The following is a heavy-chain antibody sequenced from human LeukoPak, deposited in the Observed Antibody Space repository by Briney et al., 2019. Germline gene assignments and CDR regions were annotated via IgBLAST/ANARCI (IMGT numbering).Heavy chain of an antibody. D-gene: IGHD3-22*01. CDR1: GGSISSSNYY. Sequence: SETLSLTCTVSGGSISSSNYYWGWIRQPPGKGLEWIVNIYYSGSTYYNPSLKSRVTISVDTSKNQFSLKLSSVTAADTAVYYCASVARDSSGYHYFDYWGQGTLVTVSS. J-gene: IGHJ4*02. V-gene: IGHV4-39*01. CDR2: IYYSGST. CDR3: ASVARDSSGYHYFDY.